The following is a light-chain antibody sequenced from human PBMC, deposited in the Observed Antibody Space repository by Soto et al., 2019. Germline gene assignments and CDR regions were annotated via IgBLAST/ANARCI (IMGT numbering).Light chain of an antibody. CDR1: SCNIGENS. CDR3: GTWDTSLRAYV. J-gene: IGLJ1*01. V-gene: IGLV1-51*01. CDR2: DNN. Sequence: QSVLTQPPSVSAAPGQRVTISCSGSSCNIGENSVSWYQQLPGTAHKLLIFDNNKRPSGIPDRFSGSKSGTSDTLGITGLQTGDEAHYYCGTWDTSLRAYVFGPGTKVTVL.